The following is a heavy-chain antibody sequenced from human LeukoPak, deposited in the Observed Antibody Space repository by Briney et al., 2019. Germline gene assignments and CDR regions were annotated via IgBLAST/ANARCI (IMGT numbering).Heavy chain of an antibody. D-gene: IGHD3-10*01. CDR1: GFSFSSAW. V-gene: IGHV3-15*01. Sequence: MPGGSLRLSCAASGFSFSSAWMTWVRQPPGKGLEWVGRIKSKTDGGTVDYAAPVKGRFTISRDDSIRTLYLQVNSLKTEDTAMYYCIVSNYYSSGSYNFDSWGQGTLVTVSS. J-gene: IGHJ4*02. CDR2: IKSKTDGGTV. CDR3: IVSNYYSSGSYNFDS.